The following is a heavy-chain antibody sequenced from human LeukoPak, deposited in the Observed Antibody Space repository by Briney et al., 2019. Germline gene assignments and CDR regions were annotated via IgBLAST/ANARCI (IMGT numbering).Heavy chain of an antibody. D-gene: IGHD5-18*01. Sequence: ASVKVSCKASGYTFTSYGISWVRQAPGQGLEWMGWISAYNGNTNYAQKLQGRVTMTTDTSTSTAYMELRSLRSDDTAVYYCARVVGTAMAPDGFDYWGQGTLVTVSS. CDR1: GYTFTSYG. V-gene: IGHV1-18*01. J-gene: IGHJ4*02. CDR3: ARVVGTAMAPDGFDY. CDR2: ISAYNGNT.